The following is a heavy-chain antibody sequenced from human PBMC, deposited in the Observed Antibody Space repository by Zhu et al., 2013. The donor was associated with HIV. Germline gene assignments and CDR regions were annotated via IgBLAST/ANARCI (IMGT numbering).Heavy chain of an antibody. CDR1: GGSISHYY. D-gene: IGHD3-10*01. J-gene: IGHJ5*02. V-gene: IGHV4-59*12. CDR3: ARDGITMVRGVYNWFDP. CDR2: IYYSGST. Sequence: VQLQESGPGLVKPSETLSLTCTVSGGSISHYYWSWIRQPPGKGLEWIGYIYYSGSTNYNPSLKSRVTISVDTSKNQFSLKLSSVTAADTAVYYCARDGITMVRGVYNWFDPGPGNPGHRLL.